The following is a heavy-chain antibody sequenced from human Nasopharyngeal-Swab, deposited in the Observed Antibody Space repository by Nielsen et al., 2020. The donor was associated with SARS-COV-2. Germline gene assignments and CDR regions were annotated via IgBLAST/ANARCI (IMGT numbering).Heavy chain of an antibody. CDR1: GYIFTSYV. CDR2: ISPYNGNT. CDR3: ARDGGAVAGTLYHYYYMDV. J-gene: IGHJ6*03. V-gene: IGHV1-18*04. Sequence: ASVKVSCKASGYIFTSYVISWVRQAPGQGLEWMGWISPYNGNTNYAQKLQGRVTMTTDTSTSSAYMELRSLRSDDTAVYYCARDGGAVAGTLYHYYYMDVWGTGTTVTVSS. D-gene: IGHD6-19*01.